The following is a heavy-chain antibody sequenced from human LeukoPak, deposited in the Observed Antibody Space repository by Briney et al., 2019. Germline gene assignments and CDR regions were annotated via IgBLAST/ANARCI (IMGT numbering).Heavy chain of an antibody. V-gene: IGHV3-48*02. Sequence: PGGPLRLSCAASGFTFSVYSMNGVRQPPGMGREWVSYITSNSATIQYADSVKGRFTISRDNAKNSLSLQMNSLRDENTAVYYCARSVGGHFDYWGQGMLVTVSS. D-gene: IGHD3-16*01. J-gene: IGHJ4*02. CDR2: ITSNSATI. CDR3: ARSVGGHFDY. CDR1: GFTFSVYS.